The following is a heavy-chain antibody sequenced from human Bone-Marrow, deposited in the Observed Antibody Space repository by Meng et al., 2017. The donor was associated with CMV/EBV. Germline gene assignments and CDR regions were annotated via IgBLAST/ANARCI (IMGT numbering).Heavy chain of an antibody. J-gene: IGHJ4*02. D-gene: IGHD2-15*01. CDR2: IYYSGST. Sequence: SETLSLTCTVSGGSISSGGYYWSWIRQHPGKGLEWIGYIYYSGSTYYNPSLKSRVTISVDTSKNQFSLKLSSVTAADTAVYYCARGMEYCSGGSCYLYYFDYWGQGTLVTVSS. CDR1: GGSISSGGYY. CDR3: ARGMEYCSGGSCYLYYFDY. V-gene: IGHV4-31*03.